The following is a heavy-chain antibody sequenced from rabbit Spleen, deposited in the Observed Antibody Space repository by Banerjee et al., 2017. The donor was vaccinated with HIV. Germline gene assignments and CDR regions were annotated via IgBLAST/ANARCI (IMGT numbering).Heavy chain of an antibody. D-gene: IGHD1-1*01. CDR3: ARDLDGVIGWNFGW. V-gene: IGHV1S47*01. J-gene: IGHJ4*01. Sequence: QEQLVESGGGLVKPEGSLTLTCKASGFSFSDRDVMCWVRQAPGKGLEWIGYIDPVFGITYYANWVNGRFSISRENAQNTVFLQMTSLTAADTATYFCARDLDGVIGWNFGWWGPGTLVTVS. CDR1: GFSFSDRDV. CDR2: IDPVFGIT.